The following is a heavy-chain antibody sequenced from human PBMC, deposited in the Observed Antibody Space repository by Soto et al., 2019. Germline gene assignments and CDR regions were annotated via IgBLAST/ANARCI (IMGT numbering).Heavy chain of an antibody. CDR1: GYTFTSYG. CDR3: ARDSPMVRGVMGRFDP. CDR2: ISAYNGNT. D-gene: IGHD3-10*01. V-gene: IGHV1-18*01. J-gene: IGHJ5*02. Sequence: GASVKVSCKASGYTFTSYGISWVRQAPGQGFEWMGWISAYNGNTNYAQKLQGRVTMTTDTSTSTAYMELRSLRSDDTAVYYCARDSPMVRGVMGRFDPWGQGTLVTVSS.